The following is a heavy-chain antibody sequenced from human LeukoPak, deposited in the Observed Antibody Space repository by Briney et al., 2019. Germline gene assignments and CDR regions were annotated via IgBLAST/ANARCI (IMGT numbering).Heavy chain of an antibody. V-gene: IGHV3-9*01. CDR1: GFTFDDYA. Sequence: GRSLRLSCAASGFTFDDYAMHWVRQAPGKGLEWVSGISWNSGSIGYADSVKGRFTISRDNAKNPLYLQMNSLRAEDTALYYCAKVARGLEDFDYWGQGTLVTVSS. CDR2: ISWNSGSI. J-gene: IGHJ4*02. D-gene: IGHD3-10*01. CDR3: AKVARGLEDFDY.